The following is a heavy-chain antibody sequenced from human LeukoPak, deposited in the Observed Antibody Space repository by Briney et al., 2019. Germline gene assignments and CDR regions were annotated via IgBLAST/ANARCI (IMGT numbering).Heavy chain of an antibody. V-gene: IGHV4-31*03. D-gene: IGHD3-10*01. CDR2: IYHSGTT. CDR3: ARKENVYYYFDY. J-gene: IGHJ4*02. Sequence: SQTLSLTCTVSCGSISSGGNFWSWIRQRPGKGLEWIGYIYHSGTTYYNPSLQSRVTMSVDTSKNQFSLKLSSVTAVDTAVYYCARKENVYYYFDYWGQGTLVTVCS. CDR1: CGSISSGGNF.